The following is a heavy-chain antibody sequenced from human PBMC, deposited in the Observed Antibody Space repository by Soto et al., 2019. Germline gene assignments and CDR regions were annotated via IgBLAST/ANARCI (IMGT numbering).Heavy chain of an antibody. D-gene: IGHD3-10*01. CDR3: AKDTSIYYYGSNWFDP. CDR2: ISWNSGSI. CDR1: GFTFDDYA. J-gene: IGHJ5*02. V-gene: IGHV3-9*01. Sequence: SLRLSCAASGFTFDDYAMHWVRQAPGKGLEWVSGISWNSGSIGYADSVKGRFTISRDNAKNSLYLQMNSLRAEDTALYYCAKDTSIYYYGSNWFDPWGQGTLVTVS.